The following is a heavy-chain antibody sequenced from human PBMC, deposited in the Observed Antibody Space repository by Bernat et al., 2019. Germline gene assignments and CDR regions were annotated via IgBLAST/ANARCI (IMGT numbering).Heavy chain of an antibody. V-gene: IGHV4-59*11. J-gene: IGHJ4*02. D-gene: IGHD1-14*01. CDR1: GGFISSHY. CDR2: ISYTGNT. CDR3: ASAPNPNYFDF. Sequence: QVQLRESGLGLVKPSETLSLTCTVSGGFISSHYWSWIRQAPGKGLEFIGHISYTGNTNYNPSLSSRVIISLDMSKNQFSLRLNSVTAADTAIYYCASAPNPNYFDFWGQGTLVTVSS.